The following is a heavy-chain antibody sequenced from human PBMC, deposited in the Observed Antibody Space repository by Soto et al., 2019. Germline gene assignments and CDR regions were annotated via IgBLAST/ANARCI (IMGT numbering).Heavy chain of an antibody. J-gene: IGHJ4*02. CDR2: IDPSDSQT. V-gene: IGHV5-10-1*01. D-gene: IGHD3-22*01. CDR1: GYSFAGYW. CDR3: ARQIYDSDTGPNFQYYFDS. Sequence: LQISCKGSGYSFAGYWITWVRQKPGKGLEWMGRIDPSDSQTYYSPSFRGHVTISVTKSITTVFLQWSSLRASDTAMYYCARQIYDSDTGPNFQYYFDSWGQGTPVTVSS.